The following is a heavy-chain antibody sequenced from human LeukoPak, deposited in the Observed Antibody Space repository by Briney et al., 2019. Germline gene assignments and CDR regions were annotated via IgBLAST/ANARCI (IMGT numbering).Heavy chain of an antibody. Sequence: PGGSLRLSCAASGFTVSSNYMSWVRQAPGKGLEWVANINQDGSDKYYVDSVKGRFTISRDNAKNSLYLQMNSLRADDTAVYYCARDKKARYEAAVPSPPADYWGQGTLVTVSS. CDR1: GFTVSSNY. CDR3: ARDKKARYEAAVPSPPADY. J-gene: IGHJ4*02. D-gene: IGHD6-13*01. CDR2: INQDGSDK. V-gene: IGHV3-7*01.